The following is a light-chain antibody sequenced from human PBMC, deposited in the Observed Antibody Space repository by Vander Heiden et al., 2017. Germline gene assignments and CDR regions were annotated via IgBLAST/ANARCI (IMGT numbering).Light chain of an antibody. V-gene: IGKV3-15*01. CDR1: QSVSSN. J-gene: IGKJ1*01. Sequence: EIVMTQSPATLSVSPGERATLSCRASQSVSSNLAWYQQIPGQAPRLLIYGASTRATGIPARFSGSGYGTEFTLTISSRQSEDFAVYYCQQNKNWPPITFGQGTKVEIK. CDR3: QQNKNWPPIT. CDR2: GAS.